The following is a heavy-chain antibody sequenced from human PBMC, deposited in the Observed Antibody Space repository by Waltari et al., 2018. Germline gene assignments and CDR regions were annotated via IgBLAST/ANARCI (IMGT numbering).Heavy chain of an antibody. CDR3: ARLRGDYCSGGSCEDF. CDR2: SLFTGTT. D-gene: IGHD2-15*01. J-gene: IGHJ4*02. CDR1: GGARGGTGYY. Sequence: QLRRQGSGPGRVKPRGTRSPTSVVSGGARGGTGYYGAGIRQPPGKGREWIGISLFTGTTYYTPSLPSRLPMSVDTWENQFSLKLASVTTADAAVYYCARLRGDYCSGGSCEDFWGQGTLVTVSS. V-gene: IGHV4-39*01.